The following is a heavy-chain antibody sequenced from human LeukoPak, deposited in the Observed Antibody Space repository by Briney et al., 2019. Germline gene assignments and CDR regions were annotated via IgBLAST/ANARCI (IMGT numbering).Heavy chain of an antibody. CDR3: ARGSSRIYYYTTSAYSHAFDY. Sequence: SQTLSLTCAISGDSFSSNSAAWNWIRQSPSRGLEWLGRTYYRSKWYNDYAVSVKSRITINPDTSKNQFSLQLNSMTPEDTAVYYCARGSSRIYYYTTSAYSHAFDYWGQGTLVTVSS. V-gene: IGHV6-1*01. J-gene: IGHJ4*02. CDR2: TYYRSKWYN. D-gene: IGHD3-22*01. CDR1: GDSFSSNSAA.